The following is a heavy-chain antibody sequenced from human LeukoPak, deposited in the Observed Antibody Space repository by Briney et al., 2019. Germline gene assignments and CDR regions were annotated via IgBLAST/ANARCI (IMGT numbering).Heavy chain of an antibody. D-gene: IGHD3-3*01. CDR2: ISSSGSTI. CDR1: GFTFSSYE. CDR3: ARVRRGYDFWSGYYYYYYMDV. J-gene: IGHJ6*03. Sequence: GGSLRLSCAASGFTFSSYEMNWVRQAPGKGLEWVSYISSSGSTIYYADSVKGRFTISRDNAKNSLYLQMNSLRAEDTAVYYCARVRRGYDFWSGYYYYYYMDVWGKGTTVTVSS. V-gene: IGHV3-48*03.